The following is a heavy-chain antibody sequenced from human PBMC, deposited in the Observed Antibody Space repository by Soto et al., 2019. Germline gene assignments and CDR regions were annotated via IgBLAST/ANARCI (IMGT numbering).Heavy chain of an antibody. Sequence: VGSLRLSFAASRFTFSNFAMSWVRLAPGKGLEWISTIGVTEGSTYYADSVKGRFTISRDNSKSTLYLQMNSLGGGETALYYCAKVMYTWNDVAAFDSWGQGTLVTVSS. V-gene: IGHV3-23*01. CDR2: IGVTEGST. D-gene: IGHD1-1*01. J-gene: IGHJ4*02. CDR3: AKVMYTWNDVAAFDS. CDR1: RFTFSNFA.